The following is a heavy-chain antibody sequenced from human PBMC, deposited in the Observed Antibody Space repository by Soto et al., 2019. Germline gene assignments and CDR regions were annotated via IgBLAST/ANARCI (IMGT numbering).Heavy chain of an antibody. CDR1: GGSISSYY. CDR3: ARLPPVSSSSADY. CDR2: IYYSGST. Sequence: SETLSLTCTVSGGSISSYYWSWIRQPPGKGLEWIGYIYYSGSTNYNPSLKSRVTISVDTSKNQFSLKLSSVTAADTAVYYCARLPPVSSSSADYWGQGNLVTVSS. V-gene: IGHV4-59*08. D-gene: IGHD6-6*01. J-gene: IGHJ4*02.